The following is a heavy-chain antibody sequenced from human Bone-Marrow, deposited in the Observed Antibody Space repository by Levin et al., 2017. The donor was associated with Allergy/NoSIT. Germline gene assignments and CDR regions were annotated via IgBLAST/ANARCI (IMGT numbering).Heavy chain of an antibody. CDR2: ISSSGRYI. CDR3: AREFDYHGSGSYLET. Sequence: PGESLKISCAASGFTFSSYTMNWVRQAPGKGLEWVSSISSSGRYIYYADSVKGRFTSSRDNAKNSVSLQMSSLRVEDMAIYYCAREFDYHGSGSYLETWGQGTLVTVSS. D-gene: IGHD3-10*01. J-gene: IGHJ5*02. CDR1: GFTFSSYT. V-gene: IGHV3-21*01.